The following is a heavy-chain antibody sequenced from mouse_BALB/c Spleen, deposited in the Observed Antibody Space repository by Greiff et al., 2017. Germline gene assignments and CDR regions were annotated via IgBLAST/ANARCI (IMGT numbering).Heavy chain of an antibody. Sequence: EVQGVESGGGLVKPGGSLKLSCAASGFTFSDYYMYWVRQTPEKRLEWVATISDGGSYTYYPDSVKGRFTISRDNAKNNLYLQMSSLKSEDTAMYYCARDPPFITTDWYFDVWGAGTTVTVSS. CDR1: GFTFSDYY. CDR2: ISDGGSYT. D-gene: IGHD1-2*01. CDR3: ARDPPFITTDWYFDV. J-gene: IGHJ1*01. V-gene: IGHV5-4*02.